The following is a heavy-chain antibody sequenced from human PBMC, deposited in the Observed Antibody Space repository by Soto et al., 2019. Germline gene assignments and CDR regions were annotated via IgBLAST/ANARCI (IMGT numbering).Heavy chain of an antibody. CDR2: IYYSGTT. CDR1: GYSISSSNW. Sequence: QVQLQESGPGLVKPSDTLSLTCAVSGYSISSSNWWGWIRQPPGKGLEWIGYIYYSGTTYYNPSLKSRVTMSVDTAKNQFSLKLTSVPAVDTAVYYCARREIQGPIDYWGQGTLVTVSS. D-gene: IGHD1-26*01. CDR3: ARREIQGPIDY. V-gene: IGHV4-28*01. J-gene: IGHJ4*02.